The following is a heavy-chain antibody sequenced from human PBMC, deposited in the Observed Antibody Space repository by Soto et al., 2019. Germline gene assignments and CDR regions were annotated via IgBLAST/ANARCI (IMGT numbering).Heavy chain of an antibody. J-gene: IGHJ5*02. V-gene: IGHV1-46*01. CDR3: ARASHREYYWFDP. D-gene: IGHD3-16*02. Sequence: QVQLVQSGAEVKKPGASVKVSCKASGYTFTSYYMHWVRQAPGQGLEWMGIINPSGGSTSYAQKFQGGVNMTRDTSTSTVYMERSSLRSEDTAVYYCARASHREYYWFDPWGQGTLVTVSS. CDR2: INPSGGST. CDR1: GYTFTSYY.